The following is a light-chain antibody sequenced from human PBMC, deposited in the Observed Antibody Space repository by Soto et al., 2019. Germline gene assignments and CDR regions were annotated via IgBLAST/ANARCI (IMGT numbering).Light chain of an antibody. CDR3: QQYNNWPLT. CDR2: GAS. J-gene: IGKJ5*01. Sequence: EIEMTQSPATLSLAPGERVTLSCRASESVSTNLAWYQQKAGQAPRLLIYGASTRATGIPARFSGSGSGTESTLTISSLQSEDFAVYYCQQYNNWPLTFGQGTRLEI. V-gene: IGKV3-15*01. CDR1: ESVSTN.